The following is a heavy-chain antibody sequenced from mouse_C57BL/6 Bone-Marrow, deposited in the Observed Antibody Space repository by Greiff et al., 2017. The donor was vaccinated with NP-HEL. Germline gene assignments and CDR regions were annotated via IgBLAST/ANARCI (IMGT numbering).Heavy chain of an antibody. CDR3: ARLGGNYVSDY. D-gene: IGHD2-1*01. V-gene: IGHV1-59*01. J-gene: IGHJ2*01. Sequence: VQLQQPGAELVRPGTSVKLSCKASGYTFTSYWMHWVKQRPGQGLEWIGVIDPSDSYTNYNQKFKGKATLTVDTSSSTAYMQLSSLTSEDSAVYYCARLGGNYVSDYWGQGTTLTVSS. CDR1: GYTFTSYW. CDR2: IDPSDSYT.